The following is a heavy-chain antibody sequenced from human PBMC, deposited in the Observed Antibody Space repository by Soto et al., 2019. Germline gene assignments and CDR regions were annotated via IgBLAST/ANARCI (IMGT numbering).Heavy chain of an antibody. CDR3: ARGRRYSYGYISYFQH. CDR1: GGSFSGYY. J-gene: IGHJ1*01. D-gene: IGHD5-18*01. V-gene: IGHV4-34*01. CDR2: INHSGST. Sequence: SETLSLTCAVYGGSFSGYYWSWIRQPPGKGLEWIGEINHSGSTNYNPSLKSRVTISVDTSKNQFSLKLSSVTAADTAVYYCARGRRYSYGYISYFQHWGQGTLVTVSS.